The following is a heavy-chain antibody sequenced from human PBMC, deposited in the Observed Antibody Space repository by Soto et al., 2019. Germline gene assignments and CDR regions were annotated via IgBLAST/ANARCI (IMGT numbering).Heavy chain of an antibody. CDR1: GCSISSGDYY. CDR3: ARDCRSGYDESYYFDD. J-gene: IGHJ4*02. V-gene: IGHV4-30-4*01. D-gene: IGHD5-12*01. CDR2: IYYSGST. Sequence: PSETLSLTCTVYGCSISSGDYYWSWIRQPPGKGLEWIGYIYYSGSTYYNPSLKSRVTISVDTSKNQFSLKLSSVTAADTAVYYCARDCRSGYDESYYFDDCCQGPLLTLSS.